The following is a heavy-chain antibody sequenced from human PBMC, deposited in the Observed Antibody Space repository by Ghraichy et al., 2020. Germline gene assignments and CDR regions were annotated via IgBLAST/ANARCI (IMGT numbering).Heavy chain of an antibody. CDR3: ARDGHRRAMVRGEGWFDP. J-gene: IGHJ5*02. D-gene: IGHD3-10*01. Sequence: SQTLSLTCTVSGGSISSYYWSWIRQPPGKGLEWIGYIYYSGSTNYNPSLKSRVTISVDTSKNQFSLKLSSVTAADTAVYYCARDGHRRAMVRGEGWFDPWGQGTLVTVSS. CDR2: IYYSGST. CDR1: GGSISSYY. V-gene: IGHV4-59*01.